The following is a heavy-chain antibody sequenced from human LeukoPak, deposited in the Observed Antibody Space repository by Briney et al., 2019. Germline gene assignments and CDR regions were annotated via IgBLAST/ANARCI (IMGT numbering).Heavy chain of an antibody. CDR3: ARRYYYDSSGYYVDY. D-gene: IGHD3-22*01. CDR2: IYPTDSDT. J-gene: IGHJ4*02. CDR1: GYPFTLYW. Sequence: GESLKISCKGSGYPFTLYWIGWVRQMPGKGLEWMGIIYPTDSDTRYSPSFQGQVTISADKSISTAYLQWSSLKASDTAMYFCARRYYYDSSGYYVDYWGQGTLVTVSS. V-gene: IGHV5-51*01.